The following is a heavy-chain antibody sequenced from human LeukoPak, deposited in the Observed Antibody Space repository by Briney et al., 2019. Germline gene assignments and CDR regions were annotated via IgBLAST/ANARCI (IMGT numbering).Heavy chain of an antibody. J-gene: IGHJ3*02. V-gene: IGHV3-74*01. CDR1: GFTFSSYG. Sequence: GGSLRLSCAASGFTFSSYGMHWVRQAPGKGLVWVSRINSGGSTTSYADSVKGRLTISRDNAKNTLYLQMNSLRAEDTAVYYCARRSAAKDAFDIWGQGTMVTVSS. D-gene: IGHD6-25*01. CDR3: ARRSAAKDAFDI. CDR2: INSGGSTT.